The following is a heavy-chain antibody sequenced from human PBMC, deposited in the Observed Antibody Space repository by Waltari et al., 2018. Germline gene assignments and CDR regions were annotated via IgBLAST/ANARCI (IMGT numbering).Heavy chain of an antibody. D-gene: IGHD3-3*01. CDR3: ARYYGNGEGWLDP. CDR2: ISDSGTT. CDR1: GGSISSGSYY. J-gene: IGHJ5*02. Sequence: QLQLQESGPGLVKPSETLSLTCTVSGGSISSGSYYWGWIRQPPGKGLESIGYISDSGTTYYNLSLKSRVPMSVDTSRAQSSLSLRSVAAADTAVYYCARYYGNGEGWLDPWGQGTLVTVSS. V-gene: IGHV4-39*07.